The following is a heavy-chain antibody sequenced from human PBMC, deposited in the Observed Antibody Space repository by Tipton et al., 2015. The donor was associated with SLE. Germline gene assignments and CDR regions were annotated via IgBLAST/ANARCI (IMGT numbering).Heavy chain of an antibody. CDR1: GGSISSGSYY. V-gene: IGHV3-7*03. D-gene: IGHD5-18*01. Sequence: SLRLSCTVSGGSISSGSYYWSWIRQPPGKGLEWVANIKQDGSERYYVDSVKGRFTILRDNAKSSLYLQMNSLRAEDTAVYYCVRGSAYNIWWGQGTLVTVSS. CDR2: IKQDGSER. J-gene: IGHJ4*02. CDR3: VRGSAYNIW.